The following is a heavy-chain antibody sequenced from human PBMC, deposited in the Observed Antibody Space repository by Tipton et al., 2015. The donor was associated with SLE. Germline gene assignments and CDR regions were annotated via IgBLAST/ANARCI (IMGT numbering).Heavy chain of an antibody. CDR3: AKDLSTFISWFGEVGFDY. Sequence: GSLRLSCAASGFTFDDYTMHWVRQAPGKGLEWVSLISWDGGTTKYADSVKGRFTISRDNSKNTLYLEVSSLRPEDTAMYYCAKDLSTFISWFGEVGFDYWGQGTQVTVSS. CDR2: ISWDGGTT. D-gene: IGHD3-10*01. V-gene: IGHV3-43*01. J-gene: IGHJ4*02. CDR1: GFTFDDYT.